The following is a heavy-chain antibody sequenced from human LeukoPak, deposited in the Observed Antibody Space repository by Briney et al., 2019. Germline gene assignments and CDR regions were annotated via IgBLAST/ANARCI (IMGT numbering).Heavy chain of an antibody. D-gene: IGHD3-3*01. Sequence: GGSLRLSCAASGFAFSSYAMSWVRQAPGKGLEWVSAISGSGGSTYYADSVKGRFTISRDNSKNTLYLQMNSLRAEDTAVYYCAKDFWSGYYAHWGQGTLVTVSS. CDR1: GFAFSSYA. CDR3: AKDFWSGYYAH. CDR2: ISGSGGST. J-gene: IGHJ4*02. V-gene: IGHV3-23*01.